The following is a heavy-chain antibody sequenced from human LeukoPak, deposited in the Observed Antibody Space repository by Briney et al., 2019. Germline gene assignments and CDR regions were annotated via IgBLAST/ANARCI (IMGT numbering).Heavy chain of an antibody. D-gene: IGHD3-22*01. CDR2: ISGSGGST. Sequence: GGSLRLSCAASGFSFSSYWMSWVRQAPGKGLEWVSAISGSGGSTYYADSVKGRFTISRDNSKNTLYLQMNSLRAEDTAVYYCAKDGFNGITMIVVVIGNAFDIWGQGTMVTVSS. CDR1: GFSFSSYW. J-gene: IGHJ3*02. V-gene: IGHV3-23*01. CDR3: AKDGFNGITMIVVVIGNAFDI.